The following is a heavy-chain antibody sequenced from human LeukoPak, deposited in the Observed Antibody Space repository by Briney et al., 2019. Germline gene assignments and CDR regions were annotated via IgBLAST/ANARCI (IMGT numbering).Heavy chain of an antibody. J-gene: IGHJ5*02. D-gene: IGHD2-8*01. CDR2: INPSGGST. Sequence: ASVKVSCKASGYTFTSYYMHWVRQAPGQGLEWMGIINPSGGSTSYAQKFQGRVTMTRDTSTSTVYMELSSLRSEDTAVYYCATDVSVRASWFDPWGQGTLVTVSS. V-gene: IGHV1-46*01. CDR1: GYTFTSYY. CDR3: ATDVSVRASWFDP.